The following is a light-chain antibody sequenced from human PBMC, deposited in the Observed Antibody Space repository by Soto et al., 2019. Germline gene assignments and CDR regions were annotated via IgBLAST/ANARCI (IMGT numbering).Light chain of an antibody. CDR2: AAS. Sequence: IQMTQSPGSLSASVGDRVTITCRATQDMGNGLGWYQQKPGKAPKLLIYAASSLPSGVPSRFSGSGSGTDFTLTIRSLQPEDFATYYCLQDYNYPRTFGQGTKVEMK. CDR1: QDMGNG. CDR3: LQDYNYPRT. V-gene: IGKV1-6*01. J-gene: IGKJ1*01.